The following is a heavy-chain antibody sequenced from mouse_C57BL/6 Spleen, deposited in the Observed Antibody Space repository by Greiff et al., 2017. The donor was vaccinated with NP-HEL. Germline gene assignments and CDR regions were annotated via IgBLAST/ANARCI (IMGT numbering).Heavy chain of an antibody. J-gene: IGHJ3*01. V-gene: IGHV5-9-1*02. CDR1: GFTFSSYA. CDR3: TRGGYDYDEFAY. CDR2: ISSGGDYI. D-gene: IGHD2-4*01. Sequence: EVKLMESGEGLVKPGGSLKLSCAASGFTFSSYAMSWVRQTPEKRLEWVAYISSGGDYIYYADTVKGRFTISRENARNTLYLQMSSLKSEDTAMYYCTRGGYDYDEFAYWGQGTLVTVSA.